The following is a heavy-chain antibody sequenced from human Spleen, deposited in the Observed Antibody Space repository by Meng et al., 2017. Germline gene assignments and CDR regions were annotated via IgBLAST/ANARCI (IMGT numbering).Heavy chain of an antibody. Sequence: EVQRVGSGGGLVEPGGSLRLSCAASGFTFSSYALSWVRQVPGKGLEWVSSISGSGGSTYYADSVKGRFTISRDNSKNTLYLQMNSLRADDTAVYYCARDRHYFQHWGQGTLVTVSS. V-gene: IGHV3-23*04. CDR2: ISGSGGST. J-gene: IGHJ1*01. CDR1: GFTFSSYA. CDR3: ARDRHYFQH.